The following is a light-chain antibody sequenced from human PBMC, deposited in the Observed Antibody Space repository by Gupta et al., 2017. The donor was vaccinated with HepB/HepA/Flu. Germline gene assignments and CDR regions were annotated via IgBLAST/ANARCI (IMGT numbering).Light chain of an antibody. CDR1: SAYSSYV. J-gene: IGLJ2*01. CDR2: LNSDGSH. CDR3: QTWGTGIHVV. V-gene: IGLV4-69*01. Sequence: QLVLTQSPSASASLGASVKLTCTLSSAYSSYVIAWHQQQPEKGPRYLMKLNSDGSHTKGDGIPDRFSGSSSGAERYLTISSLQSEDEADDYCQTWGTGIHVVFGGGTKVTVL.